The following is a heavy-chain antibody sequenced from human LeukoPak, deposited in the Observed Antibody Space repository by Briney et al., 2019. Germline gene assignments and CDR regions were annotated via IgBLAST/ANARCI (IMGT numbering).Heavy chain of an antibody. Sequence: SETLSLTCSVSGGSISSSYYQWGWVRQPPSKGLEWIGNFFYSGSTYYNPSLQSRVTISVGASKNQFSLKLSSVTAADTAVYYCARFMYASGTYLPDYWGQGTLVTVSS. CDR2: FFYSGST. V-gene: IGHV4-39*07. J-gene: IGHJ4*02. D-gene: IGHD3-10*01. CDR3: ARFMYASGTYLPDY. CDR1: GGSISSSYYQ.